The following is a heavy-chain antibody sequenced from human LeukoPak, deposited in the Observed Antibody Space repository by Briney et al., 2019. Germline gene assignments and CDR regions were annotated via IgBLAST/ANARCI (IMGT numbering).Heavy chain of an antibody. CDR1: GFPFIEYS. CDR3: AREHNYAFDN. V-gene: IGHV3-48*01. Sequence: GGSLRLSCTASGFPFIEYSMNWVRQAPGKGLEWISYIGIDCGNTKYADSVRGRFTISTDKAKNSLYQQMNSLRVEDTAVYCCAREHNYAFDNWGQGTLVSVAS. CDR2: IGIDCGNT. J-gene: IGHJ4*02. D-gene: IGHD1-1*01.